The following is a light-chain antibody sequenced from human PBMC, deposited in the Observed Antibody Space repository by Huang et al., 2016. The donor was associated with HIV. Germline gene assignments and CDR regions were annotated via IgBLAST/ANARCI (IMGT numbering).Light chain of an antibody. Sequence: DILLIQSPSSLSASVGDRVTITCRASQNINTYLNWYQQKPGKAPNLLIHSASTLQTGVPSRFSGSGSGTDFTLTVNSLQPEDSATYYCQQGYSALITFGQGTRL. V-gene: IGKV1-39*01. CDR1: QNINTY. CDR2: SAS. CDR3: QQGYSALIT. J-gene: IGKJ5*01.